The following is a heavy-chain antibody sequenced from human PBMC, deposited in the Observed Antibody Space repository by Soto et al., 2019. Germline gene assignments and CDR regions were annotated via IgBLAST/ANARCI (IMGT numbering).Heavy chain of an antibody. CDR1: RASIYTYS. V-gene: IGHV4-4*07. CDR2: IYSSGSA. Sequence: QVQLQESGPRLLKPSDTLSLTCTVSRASIYTYSWTWIRQPAGKGLQWIGHIYSSGSADYSPFLKSRVSMSVDASNNQISLKLSSVTAADAAVYYCATIVGANDYWGQGTLVTVSS. D-gene: IGHD1-26*01. CDR3: ATIVGANDY. J-gene: IGHJ4*02.